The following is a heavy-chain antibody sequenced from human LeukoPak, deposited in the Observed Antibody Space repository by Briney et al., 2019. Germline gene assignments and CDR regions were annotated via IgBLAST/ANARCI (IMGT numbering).Heavy chain of an antibody. CDR1: GGTFSSYG. J-gene: IGHJ2*01. V-gene: IGHV1-69*04. CDR3: AREGPKYDYVWGSYRFKPGYLDL. Sequence: SVKVSFQASGGTFSSYGISWVRQAPGQGLGWMGRTIPILGIANYAQKFQGRVTITADTSTSTAYMELSSLRSEDTAVYYCAREGPKYDYVWGSYRFKPGYLDLCGRGTLVTVSS. CDR2: TIPILGIA. D-gene: IGHD3-16*02.